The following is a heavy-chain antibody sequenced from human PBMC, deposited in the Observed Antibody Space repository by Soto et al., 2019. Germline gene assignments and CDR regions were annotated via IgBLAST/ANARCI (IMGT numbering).Heavy chain of an antibody. CDR1: GYTFTSYG. D-gene: IGHD3-16*02. V-gene: IGHV1-18*01. CDR2: ISVYNGNT. J-gene: IGHJ3*02. CDR3: ARVLPFGGVSVLDAFDI. Sequence: GASVKVSCKASGYTFTSYGISWVRQAPGQGLEWMGWISVYNGNTNYAQKLQGRVTMTTDTSTSTAHMELRSLRSDDTAVYYCARVLPFGGVSVLDAFDIWGQGTMVTVSS.